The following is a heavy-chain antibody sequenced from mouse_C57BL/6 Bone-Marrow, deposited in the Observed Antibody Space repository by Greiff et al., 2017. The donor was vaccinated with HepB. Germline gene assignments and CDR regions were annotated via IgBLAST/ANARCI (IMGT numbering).Heavy chain of an antibody. J-gene: IGHJ2*01. D-gene: IGHD5-5*01. CDR2: ISYDGSN. CDR3: ARGPLPNFFFDY. V-gene: IGHV3-6*01. CDR1: GYSITSGYY. Sequence: EVQLVESGPGLVKPSQSLSLTCSVTGYSITSGYYWNWIRQFPGNKLEWMGYISYDGSNNYNPSLKNRISITRDTSKNQFFLKLNSVTTEDTATYYCARGPLPNFFFDYWGQGTTLTVSS.